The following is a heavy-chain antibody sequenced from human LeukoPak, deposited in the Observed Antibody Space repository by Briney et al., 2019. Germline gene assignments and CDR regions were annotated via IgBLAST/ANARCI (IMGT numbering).Heavy chain of an antibody. D-gene: IGHD4-17*01. Sequence: SETLSLTCAVYGGSFSGYYWSWIRQPPGKGLEWIGEINHSGSTNYNPSLKSRVTISVDTSKNQFSLKLSSVTAADTAVYYCASASTYGDYGGKYFDYWDQGTLVTVSP. CDR2: INHSGST. J-gene: IGHJ4*02. V-gene: IGHV4-34*01. CDR3: ASASTYGDYGGKYFDY. CDR1: GGSFSGYY.